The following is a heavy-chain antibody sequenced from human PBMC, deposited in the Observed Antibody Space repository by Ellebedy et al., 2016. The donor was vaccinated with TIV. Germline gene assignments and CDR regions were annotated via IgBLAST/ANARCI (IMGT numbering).Heavy chain of an antibody. CDR2: INHSGST. Sequence: SETLSLTCAVYGGSFSGYYWSWIRQPPGKGLEWIGEINHSGSTNYNPSLKSRVTVSVDTFKNQFSLKLSSVTAADTAVYYCARAADYDYGGGQVDYWGQGTLVTVSS. CDR1: GGSFSGYY. V-gene: IGHV4-34*01. CDR3: ARAADYDYGGGQVDY. D-gene: IGHD4-23*01. J-gene: IGHJ4*02.